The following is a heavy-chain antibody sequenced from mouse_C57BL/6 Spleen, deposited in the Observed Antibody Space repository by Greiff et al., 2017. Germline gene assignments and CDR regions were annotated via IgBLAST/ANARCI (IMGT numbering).Heavy chain of an antibody. J-gene: IGHJ1*03. Sequence: VQLQQSGAELVRPGASVKLSCKASGYTFTHYYINWVKQRPGQGLEWIARIYPGSGNTYYNEKFKGKATLTAEKSSSTAYMQLSSLTSEDSAVYFCARNYGNYDWYFDVWGTGTTVTVSS. CDR1: GYTFTHYY. D-gene: IGHD2-1*01. V-gene: IGHV1-76*01. CDR2: IYPGSGNT. CDR3: ARNYGNYDWYFDV.